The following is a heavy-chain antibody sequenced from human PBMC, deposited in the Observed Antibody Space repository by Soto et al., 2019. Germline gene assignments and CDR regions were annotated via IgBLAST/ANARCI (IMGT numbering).Heavy chain of an antibody. CDR3: ARAYSDAFDI. Sequence: LRLSCAASGFTFSDYYMTWIRQAPGKGLEWVSYISSSGTGIYYADSMKGRFTISRDNAKKSLYLQMSSLRAEDTAVYYCARAYSDAFDIWGQGTMVTVSS. CDR2: ISSSGTGI. D-gene: IGHD2-15*01. V-gene: IGHV3-11*01. CDR1: GFTFSDYY. J-gene: IGHJ3*02.